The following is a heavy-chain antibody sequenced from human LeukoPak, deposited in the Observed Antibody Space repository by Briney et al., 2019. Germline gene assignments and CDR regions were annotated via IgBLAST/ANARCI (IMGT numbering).Heavy chain of an antibody. D-gene: IGHD3-22*01. V-gene: IGHV1-8*01. Sequence: GASVKVSCKASGYTFTSYDINWVRQATGQGLEWMGWMNPNSGNPGYAQKFQGRVTMTRNTSISTAYMELSSLRSEDTAVYYCARGGDHYYDSSGPQGYWGQGTLVTVSS. CDR1: GYTFTSYD. CDR3: ARGGDHYYDSSGPQGY. J-gene: IGHJ4*02. CDR2: MNPNSGNP.